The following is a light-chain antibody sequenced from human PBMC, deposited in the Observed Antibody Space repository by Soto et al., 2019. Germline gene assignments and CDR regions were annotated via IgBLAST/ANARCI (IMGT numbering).Light chain of an antibody. CDR1: QSVSSSY. V-gene: IGKV3-20*01. CDR2: GAS. Sequence: EIVLTHSPGTLSLSPGERATLSCRASQSVSSSYLAWYQQKPGQAPRHLIYGASSRATGIPDRFSGSGSGTDFTLTISRLEPEDFAVYYCQQYGSSSWTFGQGTKVEIK. J-gene: IGKJ1*01. CDR3: QQYGSSSWT.